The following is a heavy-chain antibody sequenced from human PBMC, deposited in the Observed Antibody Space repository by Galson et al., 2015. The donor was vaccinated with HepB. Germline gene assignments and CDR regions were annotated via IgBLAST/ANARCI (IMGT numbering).Heavy chain of an antibody. Sequence: CAASGFTFSSYDMHWVRQAPGKGLEWVAVISYDGNNKNNRDSVKGRITISRDNSKNALYLQMNGLRAEDTAVYYCARESDDAFDIWGQGTMVTVSS. D-gene: IGHD3-3*01. J-gene: IGHJ3*02. CDR1: GFTFSSYD. CDR2: ISYDGNNK. CDR3: ARESDDAFDI. V-gene: IGHV3-33*01.